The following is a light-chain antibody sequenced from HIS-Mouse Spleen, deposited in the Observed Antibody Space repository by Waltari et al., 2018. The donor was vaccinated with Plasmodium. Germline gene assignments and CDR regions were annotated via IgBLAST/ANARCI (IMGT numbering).Light chain of an antibody. CDR1: QGMSSA. Sequence: AIQLTQSPSPLSVSVGDRVTPTCRARQGMSSALAWYQQKPGETPTRLFSDASSLESMVPSGCSGSGSGTNFTLTISSLLPEDFSTYYCYQLYSYPQGTFGQGTRLEIK. V-gene: IGKV1-13*02. CDR3: YQLYSYPQGT. J-gene: IGKJ5*01. CDR2: DAS.